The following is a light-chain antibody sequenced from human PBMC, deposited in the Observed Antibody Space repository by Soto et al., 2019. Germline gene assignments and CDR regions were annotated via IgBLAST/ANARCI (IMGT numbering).Light chain of an antibody. J-gene: IGLJ1*01. CDR3: NSYTSKSTGV. Sequence: QSVLTQPASVSGSPGQSITISCTGTSSDVCGYNYVSWYQQHPGKAPKLIIYELINRPSGVSNRFSGSKSGNTASLTISGLQAEDEADYYCNSYTSKSTGVFGTGTKLTVL. V-gene: IGLV2-14*01. CDR2: ELI. CDR1: SSDVCGYNY.